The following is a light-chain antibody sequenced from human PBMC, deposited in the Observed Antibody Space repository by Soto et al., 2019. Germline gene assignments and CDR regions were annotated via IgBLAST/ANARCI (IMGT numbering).Light chain of an antibody. CDR3: SSYTSSSAYV. CDR2: DVS. CDR1: SSDVGAYNY. J-gene: IGLJ1*01. V-gene: IGLV2-14*01. Sequence: ALTQPASVSGSPGQSITISCTGTSSDVGAYNYVSWYQQHPGKAPKLMIYDVSNRPSGISNRFSGSKSGNTASLTISGLQAEDEADYYCSSYTSSSAYVFGTGTKVTVL.